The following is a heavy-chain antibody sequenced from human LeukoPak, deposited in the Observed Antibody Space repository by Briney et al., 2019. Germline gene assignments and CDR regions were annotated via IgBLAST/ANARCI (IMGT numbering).Heavy chain of an antibody. J-gene: IGHJ3*02. CDR2: ISYDGSNK. D-gene: IGHD6-19*01. CDR3: AKALTSGWYLDAFNI. Sequence: PGRSLRPSCAASGFTFSSCGMHWVRQAPGKGLEWVAVISYDGSNKYYADSVKGRFTISRDNSKNTLFLEMNSLRAEDTAVYYCAKALTSGWYLDAFNIWGQGTMVTVSS. V-gene: IGHV3-30*18. CDR1: GFTFSSCG.